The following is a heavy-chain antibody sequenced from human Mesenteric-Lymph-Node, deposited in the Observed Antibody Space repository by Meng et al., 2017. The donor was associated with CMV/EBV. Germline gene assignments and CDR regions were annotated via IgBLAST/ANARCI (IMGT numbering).Heavy chain of an antibody. CDR2: INPNSGGT. Sequence: ASVKVSCKASGYTFTGYYMHWVRQAPGQGLEWMGWINPNSGGTNYAQKFQGRVTMTRDTSISTADMELSRLRSDDTAVYYCARSRVQKYSGSYPGAFDIWGQGTMVTVSS. CDR1: GYTFTGYY. J-gene: IGHJ3*02. V-gene: IGHV1-2*02. CDR3: ARSRVQKYSGSYPGAFDI. D-gene: IGHD1-26*01.